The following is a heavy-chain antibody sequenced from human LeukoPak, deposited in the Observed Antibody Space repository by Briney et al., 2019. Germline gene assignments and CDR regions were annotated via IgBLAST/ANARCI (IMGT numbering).Heavy chain of an antibody. J-gene: IGHJ6*02. CDR1: GFILSNHW. CDR2: MNKDGSEK. Sequence: GSSLRLSCAASGFILSNHWMTWVRQAPGKGPEWVANMNKDGSEKYYVDSVKGRSTISRDTAKNSLYLQMNNLRAEDTALYYCARNNDMDVWGQGTTVIVSS. CDR3: ARNNDMDV. D-gene: IGHD1/OR15-1a*01. V-gene: IGHV3-7*03.